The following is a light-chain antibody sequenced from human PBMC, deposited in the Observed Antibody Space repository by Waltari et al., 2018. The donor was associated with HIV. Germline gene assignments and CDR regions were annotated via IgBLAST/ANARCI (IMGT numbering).Light chain of an antibody. V-gene: IGLV1-47*01. CDR3: ASWDDSLGGYWI. Sequence: QSVVTQPPSASGTLGQSVTISCSGGTSNIGSNYVYWSQHLPGTSPKLLIYMNDQRPSGVPDRISGSKSGTSASLAISGLRSEDEADYYCASWDDSLGGYWIFGGGTNLTVL. CDR2: MND. CDR1: TSNIGSNY. J-gene: IGLJ2*01.